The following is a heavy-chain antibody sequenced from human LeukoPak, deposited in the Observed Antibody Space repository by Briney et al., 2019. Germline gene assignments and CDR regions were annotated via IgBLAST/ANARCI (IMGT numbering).Heavy chain of an antibody. CDR2: IYSGGST. Sequence: GGSLRLSCAASGLTVSSNYMSWVRQAPGKGLEWVSVIYSGGSTYYADSVKGRFIISRDTSKNILYLQMNSLRAEDTAVYYCANSPPSTVRGYYFDYWGQGTLVTVSS. CDR3: ANSPPSTVRGYYFDY. J-gene: IGHJ4*02. V-gene: IGHV3-66*01. D-gene: IGHD3-10*01. CDR1: GLTVSSNY.